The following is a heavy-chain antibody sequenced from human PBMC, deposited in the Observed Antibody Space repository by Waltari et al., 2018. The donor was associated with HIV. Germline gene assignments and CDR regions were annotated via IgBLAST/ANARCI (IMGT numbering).Heavy chain of an antibody. Sequence: QLQLQESGPGLVKPSETLSLTCTVSGGSISSSSYYWGWIRPPPGKGLAWIGSIYYSGSTYYNPSLKSRVTISVDTSKNQFSLKLSSVTAADTAVYYCARATIFGVVITRYYFDYWGQGTLVTVSS. D-gene: IGHD3-3*01. V-gene: IGHV4-39*07. J-gene: IGHJ4*02. CDR3: ARATIFGVVITRYYFDY. CDR2: IYYSGST. CDR1: GGSISSSSYY.